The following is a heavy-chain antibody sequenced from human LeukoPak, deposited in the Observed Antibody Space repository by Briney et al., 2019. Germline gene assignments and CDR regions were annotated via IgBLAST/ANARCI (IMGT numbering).Heavy chain of an antibody. J-gene: IGHJ3*02. Sequence: ASVKVSCKASGYTFTSYDINWVRQATGQGLKWMGWMNPNSGNTGYAQKFQGRVTMTRNTSISTAYMELSSLRSEDTAVYYCARSSVEQQLADAFDIWGQGTMVTVSS. CDR1: GYTFTSYD. V-gene: IGHV1-8*01. CDR2: MNPNSGNT. D-gene: IGHD6-13*01. CDR3: ARSSVEQQLADAFDI.